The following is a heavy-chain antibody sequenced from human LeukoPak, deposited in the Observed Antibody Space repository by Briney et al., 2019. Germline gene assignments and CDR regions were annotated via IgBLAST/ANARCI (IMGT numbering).Heavy chain of an antibody. V-gene: IGHV1-2*02. Sequence: ASVKVSCKVSGCTFTGYFIHWLRQAPGQGLEWMGWIDPNSGDTNYAQTFQGRVTMTTDTSISTAYMELSSLTSDDTAVYYCARLYSITWCEWFDPWGQGTLVTVSS. D-gene: IGHD2-2*01. CDR2: IDPNSGDT. CDR1: GCTFTGYF. J-gene: IGHJ5*02. CDR3: ARLYSITWCEWFDP.